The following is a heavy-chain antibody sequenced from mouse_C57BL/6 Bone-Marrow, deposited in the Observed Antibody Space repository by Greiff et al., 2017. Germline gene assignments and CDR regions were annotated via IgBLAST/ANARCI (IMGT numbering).Heavy chain of an antibody. J-gene: IGHJ2*01. CDR1: GYTFTSYG. CDR3: AIYDGCYFDY. Sequence: QVQLKESGAELARPGASVKLSCKASGYTFTSYGISWVKQRTGQGLEWIGEIYPRSGNTYYNEKFKGKATLTADKSSSTAYMELRSLTSEDSAVYFCAIYDGCYFDYWGQGTTLTVSS. D-gene: IGHD2-3*01. V-gene: IGHV1-81*01. CDR2: IYPRSGNT.